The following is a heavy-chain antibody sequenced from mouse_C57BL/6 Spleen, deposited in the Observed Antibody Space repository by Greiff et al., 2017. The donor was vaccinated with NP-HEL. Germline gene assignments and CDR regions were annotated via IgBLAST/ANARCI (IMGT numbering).Heavy chain of an antibody. CDR3: ARLDLFDY. CDR2: ISSGGSYT. CDR1: GFTFSSYG. V-gene: IGHV5-6*01. J-gene: IGHJ2*01. Sequence: EVKVVESGGDLVKPGGSLKLSCAASGFTFSSYGMSWVRQTPDKRLEWVATISSGGSYTYYPDSVKGRFTISRDNAKNTLYLQMSSLKSEDTAMYYCARLDLFDYWGQGTTLTVSS.